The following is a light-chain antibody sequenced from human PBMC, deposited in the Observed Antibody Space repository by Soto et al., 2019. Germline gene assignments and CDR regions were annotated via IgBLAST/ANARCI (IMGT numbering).Light chain of an antibody. J-gene: IGLJ2*01. V-gene: IGLV2-14*03. CDR2: DVS. CDR3: SSYTSSSTLVV. Sequence: QSALTQPASVSGSPGQSINISCTGTSSDVGAYNYVSWYQQHPGKAPKLMIYDVSHRPSGVSNRFSGSKSGNTASLTISGLQAEDEADYYCSSYTSSSTLVVFGGGTKLTVL. CDR1: SSDVGAYNY.